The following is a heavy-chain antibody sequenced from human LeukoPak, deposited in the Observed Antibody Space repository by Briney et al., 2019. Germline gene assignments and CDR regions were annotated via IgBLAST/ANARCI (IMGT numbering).Heavy chain of an antibody. D-gene: IGHD1-7*01. V-gene: IGHV4-59*11. Sequence: SETLSLTCTVSGGSISSHYWSWIRQPPGKGLEWIGYIYYSESTNYNPSLKSRVTISVDTSKNQFSLKLSSVTAADTAVYYCARGYWNYDAFDIWGQGTMVSVSS. CDR3: ARGYWNYDAFDI. CDR1: GGSISSHY. CDR2: IYYSEST. J-gene: IGHJ3*02.